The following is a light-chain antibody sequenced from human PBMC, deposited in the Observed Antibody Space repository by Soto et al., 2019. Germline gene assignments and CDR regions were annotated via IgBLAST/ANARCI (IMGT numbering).Light chain of an antibody. CDR1: QSVNNF. J-gene: IGKJ4*01. Sequence: EVVLTQSQATLSLSPGVRATLSCRASQSVNNFLAWYQQKPGQTPRLLIYDASKRATGIPGRFSGSGSGTDFTLTISSLEPEDFAVYYCQQRSNWPPALSFGGGTKVEI. CDR3: QQRSNWPPALS. CDR2: DAS. V-gene: IGKV3-11*01.